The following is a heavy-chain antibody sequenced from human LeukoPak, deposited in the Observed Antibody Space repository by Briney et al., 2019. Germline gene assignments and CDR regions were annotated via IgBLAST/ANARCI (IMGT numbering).Heavy chain of an antibody. V-gene: IGHV3-30*18. CDR1: GFTFSSYG. CDR2: ISYDGSNK. J-gene: IGHJ4*02. CDR3: AKDPYYYDSSGYYMSY. D-gene: IGHD3-22*01. Sequence: GGSLRLSCAASGFTFSSYGMHWVRQAPGKGLEWVAVISYDGSNKYYADSVKGRFTISRDNSKNTLYLQMNSLRAEDTAVYYCAKDPYYYDSSGYYMSYWGQGTLVTVSS.